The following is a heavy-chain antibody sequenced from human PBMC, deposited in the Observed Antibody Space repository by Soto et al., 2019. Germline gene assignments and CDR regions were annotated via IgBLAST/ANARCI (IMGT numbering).Heavy chain of an antibody. D-gene: IGHD2-8*01. J-gene: IGHJ4*02. Sequence: PGGSLRLSCAASGFSFSSYAMSWVRQAPGKGLEWVSAISGSGGSTYYADSVKGRFTISRDNSKNTLYLQINSLRAEDTAVYYCEKDRDIVLMVSATHCDYWGQGT. CDR2: ISGSGGST. CDR3: EKDRDIVLMVSATHCDY. CDR1: GFSFSSYA. V-gene: IGHV3-23*01.